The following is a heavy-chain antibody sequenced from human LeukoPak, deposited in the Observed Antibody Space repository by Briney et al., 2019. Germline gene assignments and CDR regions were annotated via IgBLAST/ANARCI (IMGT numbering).Heavy chain of an antibody. CDR3: ARFVYDYGDYFLDY. CDR2: IKQDGSEK. CDR1: GFTFSSYW. V-gene: IGHV3-7*03. J-gene: IGHJ4*02. Sequence: GGSLRLSCAASGFTFSSYWMSWGRQAPGKGLEVVANIKQDGSEKYYVDSVKGRFTISRDNAKESLYLQMNSLRAEDTAVYYCARFVYDYGDYFLDYWGQGTLVTVSS. D-gene: IGHD4-17*01.